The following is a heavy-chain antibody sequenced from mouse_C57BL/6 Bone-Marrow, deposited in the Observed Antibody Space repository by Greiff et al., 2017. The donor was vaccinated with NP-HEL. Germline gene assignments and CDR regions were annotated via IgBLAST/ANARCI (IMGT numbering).Heavy chain of an antibody. CDR2: ISNGGGST. J-gene: IGHJ2*01. D-gene: IGHD1-1*01. V-gene: IGHV5-12*01. CDR3: ARRDYYGSCFDY. Sequence: EVKLMESGGGLVQPGGSLKLSCAASGFTFSDYYMYWVRQTPEKRLEWVAYISNGGGSTYYPDTVKGRFTISRDNAKNTLYLQMSRLKSEDTAMYYCARRDYYGSCFDYWGQGTTRTVSS. CDR1: GFTFSDYY.